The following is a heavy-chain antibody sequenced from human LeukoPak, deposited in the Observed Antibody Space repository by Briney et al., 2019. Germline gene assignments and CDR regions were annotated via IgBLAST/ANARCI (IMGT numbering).Heavy chain of an antibody. V-gene: IGHV4-59*01. CDR3: ARRTYYYYGMDV. J-gene: IGHJ6*02. CDR1: GGSISSYY. CDR2: IYYSGST. Sequence: PSETLSLTCTVSGGSISSYYWSRIRQPPGKGLEWIGFIYYSGSTNYNPSLKSRVTISVDTSKNQFSLKLSSVTAADTAVYYCARRTYYYYGMDVWGQGTTVTVSS.